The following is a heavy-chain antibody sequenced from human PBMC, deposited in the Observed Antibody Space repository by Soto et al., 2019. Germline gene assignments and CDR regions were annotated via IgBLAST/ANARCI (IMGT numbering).Heavy chain of an antibody. CDR2: VSYDGSNQ. Sequence: QVQLVESGGGVVQPGGSLRLSCEASGFTFSSYGMHWVRQAPGKGLEWVAAVSYDGSNQYYADSVKGRFTISRDNSKNTLYLQINSLRGEDTAVYYCAKDAEYSSGYYVNWHFDLWGLGTLVTVSS. CDR3: AKDAEYSSGYYVNWHFDL. V-gene: IGHV3-30*18. J-gene: IGHJ2*01. D-gene: IGHD6-19*01. CDR1: GFTFSSYG.